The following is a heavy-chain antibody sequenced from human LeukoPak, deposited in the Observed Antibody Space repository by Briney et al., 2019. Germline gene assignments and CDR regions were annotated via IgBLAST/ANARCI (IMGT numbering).Heavy chain of an antibody. CDR3: ARGPQQLERYDENWFDP. CDR2: MNPNSGNT. CDR1: GYTFTSYD. Sequence: ASVKVSCKASGYTFTSYDINWVRQATGQGLEWMGWMNPNSGNTGYAQKFQGRVTMTRNTSISTAYMELSSLRSEDTAVYYCARGPQQLERYDENWFDPWGQGTLVTVSS. D-gene: IGHD6-13*01. J-gene: IGHJ5*02. V-gene: IGHV1-8*01.